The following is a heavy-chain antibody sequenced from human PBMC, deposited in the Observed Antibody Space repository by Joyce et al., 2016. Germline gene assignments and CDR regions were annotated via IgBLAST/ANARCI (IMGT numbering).Heavy chain of an antibody. J-gene: IGHJ3*01. CDR1: GFTFSTYA. V-gene: IGHV3-23*01. CDR3: AKVHSYSVDAFDV. Sequence: EVQLLESGGGLVLPGRSLSLSCGASGFTFSTYAMGWVRQAPGKGLEWVSTVGAVGAPTLYADSVKGRLTILKDNSKGMLYLQMNSLRADDTAMYYCAKVHSYSVDAFDVWGQGTLITVSS. D-gene: IGHD4-11*01. CDR2: VGAVGAPT.